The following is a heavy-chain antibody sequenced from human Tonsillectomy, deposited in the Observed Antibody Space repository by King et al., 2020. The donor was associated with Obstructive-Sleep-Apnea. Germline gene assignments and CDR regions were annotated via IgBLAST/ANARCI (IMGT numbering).Heavy chain of an antibody. CDR1: GYSISSGYY. Sequence: QLQESGPGLVKPSETLSLTCTVSGYSISSGYYWGWIRQPPGKGLEWIGSIYHSGSTYYNPSLKSRVTISEDTSKNQFSLKLSSVTAADTAVYYCARGGLTTAAMGSYWGQGTLVTVSS. CDR2: IYHSGST. D-gene: IGHD4-17*01. J-gene: IGHJ4*02. V-gene: IGHV4-38-2*02. CDR3: ARGGLTTAAMGSY.